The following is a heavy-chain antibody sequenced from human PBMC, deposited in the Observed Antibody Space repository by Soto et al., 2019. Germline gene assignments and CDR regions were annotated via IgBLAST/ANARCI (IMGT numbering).Heavy chain of an antibody. J-gene: IGHJ4*02. Sequence: PGGSLRLSCAASGFTFSSYAMNWVRQAPGKGLEWVSAISGSAATTHFADSVKGRFTISRDNSKKTLYLQMNSLRAEDTAVYYCARDRSYYDSSGSYSPPYWGQGTLVTVSS. CDR1: GFTFSSYA. D-gene: IGHD3-22*01. V-gene: IGHV3-23*01. CDR2: ISGSAATT. CDR3: ARDRSYYDSSGSYSPPY.